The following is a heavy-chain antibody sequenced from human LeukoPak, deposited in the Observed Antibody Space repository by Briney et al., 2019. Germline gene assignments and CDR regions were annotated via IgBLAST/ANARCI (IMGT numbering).Heavy chain of an antibody. Sequence: GGTLRLSCAASGFTFSSYGMSWVRQAPGKGLEWVSAISGSGGSTYYADSVKGRFTISRDNSKNTLYLQMNSLRAEDTAVYYCASLYGSGPNWFDPWGQGTLVTVSS. J-gene: IGHJ5*02. CDR3: ASLYGSGPNWFDP. CDR2: ISGSGGST. CDR1: GFTFSSYG. D-gene: IGHD3-10*01. V-gene: IGHV3-23*01.